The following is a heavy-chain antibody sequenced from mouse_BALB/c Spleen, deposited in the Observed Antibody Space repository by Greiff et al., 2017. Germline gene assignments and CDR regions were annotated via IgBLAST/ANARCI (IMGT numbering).Heavy chain of an antibody. CDR2: ISYSGST. Sequence: VQLQQSGPGLVKPSQSLSLTCTVTGYSITSDYAWNWIRQFPGNKLEWMGYISYSGSTSYNPSLKSRISITRDTSKNQFFLQLNSVTTEDTATYYCARDLYYAMDYWGQGTSVTVSS. J-gene: IGHJ4*01. CDR3: ARDLYYAMDY. V-gene: IGHV3-2*02. CDR1: GYSITSDYA.